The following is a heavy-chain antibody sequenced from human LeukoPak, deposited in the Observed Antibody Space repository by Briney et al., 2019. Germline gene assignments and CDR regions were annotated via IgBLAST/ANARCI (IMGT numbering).Heavy chain of an antibody. D-gene: IGHD5-12*01. V-gene: IGHV3-66*01. CDR2: IYSGSST. CDR3: AMGAIVATIDY. CDR1: GLTVSSNY. J-gene: IGHJ4*02. Sequence: GGSLRLSCAASGLTVSSNYMSWIRQAPGKGLEWVSLIYSGSSTYYADSVKGRFTISRDKSKNTLYLQMSSLRVEDTAVYYCAMGAIVATIDYWGQGTLVTVSS.